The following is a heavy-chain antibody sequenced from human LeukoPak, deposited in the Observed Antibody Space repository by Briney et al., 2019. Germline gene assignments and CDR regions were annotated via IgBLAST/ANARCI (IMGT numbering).Heavy chain of an antibody. CDR2: IYSGGST. CDR3: VIPYYYDSSGYHWFDP. V-gene: IGHV3-66*04. J-gene: IGHJ5*02. Sequence: GGSLRLSCAASGFTVSSNYMSWVRQAPGKGLEWVSVIYSGGSTYYADSVKGRFTISRDNSKNTLYLQMSSLRAEDTAVYYCVIPYYYDSSGYHWFDPWGQGTLVTVSS. D-gene: IGHD3-22*01. CDR1: GFTVSSNY.